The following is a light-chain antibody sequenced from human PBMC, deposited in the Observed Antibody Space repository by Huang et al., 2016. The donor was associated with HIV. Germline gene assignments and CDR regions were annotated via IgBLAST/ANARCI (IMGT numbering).Light chain of an antibody. CDR2: LGS. V-gene: IGKV2-28*01. Sequence: DIVMTQSPLSLAVTPGEPASISCRSSQSLLHNNGYNYLNWFLQKPWQSPQLLIYLGSHRASGVPDRFSGSGSGTDFALKISRVEADDVGIYYCMQSLQTPPYTFGQGTKLEIK. CDR1: QSLLHNNGYNY. J-gene: IGKJ2*01. CDR3: MQSLQTPPYT.